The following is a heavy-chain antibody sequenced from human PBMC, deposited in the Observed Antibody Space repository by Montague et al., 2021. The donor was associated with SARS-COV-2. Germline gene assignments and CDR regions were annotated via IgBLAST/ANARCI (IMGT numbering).Heavy chain of an antibody. D-gene: IGHD2-21*02. Sequence: QSGAEVKKSGESLRISCRGSGYDFTRYWISWVRQMPGKGLEWMGRINPADSQTNYSPSFQGQVTISVDKSITTAYLQWSSLKPSDTAIYYCARSQHCGSDCYFAYWCQGSLVTVSS. V-gene: IGHV5-10-1*01. J-gene: IGHJ4*02. CDR1: GYDFTRYW. CDR2: INPADSQT. CDR3: ARSQHCGSDCYFAY.